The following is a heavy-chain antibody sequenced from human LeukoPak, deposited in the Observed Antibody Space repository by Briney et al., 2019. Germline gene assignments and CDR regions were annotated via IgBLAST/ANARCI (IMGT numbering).Heavy chain of an antibody. Sequence: SETLSLTCAVYGGSFSGYYWSWIRQPPGKGLEWIGEINHSGSTNYNPSLKSRVTISVDTSKNQFSLKLSSVTAADTAVYYCARDEVSKYYFDYWGQGTLVTVSS. CDR2: INHSGST. CDR1: GGSFSGYY. V-gene: IGHV4-34*01. CDR3: ARDEVSKYYFDY. J-gene: IGHJ4*02. D-gene: IGHD2/OR15-2a*01.